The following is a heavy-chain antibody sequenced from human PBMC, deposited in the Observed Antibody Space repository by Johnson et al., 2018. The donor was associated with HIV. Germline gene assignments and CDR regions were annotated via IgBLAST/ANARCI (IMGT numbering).Heavy chain of an antibody. V-gene: IGHV3-23*01. D-gene: IGHD3-10*01. Sequence: KGLEWVSAISGSGVTTYYVDSVKGRFTISRDDSRNTLYVQMNSLRAEDTAIYYCAKVMDYYARGAFDFWGQGTMVTVSS. CDR3: AKVMDYYARGAFDF. CDR2: ISGSGVTT. J-gene: IGHJ3*01.